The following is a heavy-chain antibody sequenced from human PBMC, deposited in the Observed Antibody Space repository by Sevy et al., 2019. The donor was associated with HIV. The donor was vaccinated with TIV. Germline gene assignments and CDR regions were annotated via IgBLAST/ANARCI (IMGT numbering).Heavy chain of an antibody. Sequence: SETLSLTCAVFGERFVGHYWTWIGQTPGKGLEWIGEINHRGTANYNPSLKSRVTISVDTSNKQFSLRLNSMTAADTAVYYCAKTATVTISALDSWGRGTLVTVSS. J-gene: IGHJ4*02. CDR1: GERFVGHY. CDR3: AKTATVTISALDS. D-gene: IGHD4-17*01. CDR2: INHRGTA. V-gene: IGHV4-34*01.